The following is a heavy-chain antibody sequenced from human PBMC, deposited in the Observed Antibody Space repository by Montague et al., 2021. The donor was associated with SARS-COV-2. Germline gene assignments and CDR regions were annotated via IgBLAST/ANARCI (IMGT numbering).Heavy chain of an antibody. D-gene: IGHD2-2*01. CDR1: GGSFSSYY. Sequence: SETLSLTCAVSGGSFSSYYWSWIRQPPGKGLEWIGEVNQSGTTISNPSVKSGVTISEDTSKNQFYLRLNSVTAADTAVYYCARGRRPAVVPGGGPAGRGFDIWGQGTMVTVSS. V-gene: IGHV4-34*01. J-gene: IGHJ3*02. CDR2: VNQSGTT. CDR3: ARGRRPAVVPGGGPAGRGFDI.